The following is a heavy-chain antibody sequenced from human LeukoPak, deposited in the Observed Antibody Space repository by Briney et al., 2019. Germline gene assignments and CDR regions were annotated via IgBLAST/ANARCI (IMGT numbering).Heavy chain of an antibody. V-gene: IGHV1-46*01. J-gene: IGHJ4*02. CDR2: INPSGDIT. CDR3: ARPYIYGDYVDY. Sequence: VASVTVSCKASGYTFTRHYMHWVRQAPGQGLEWMGIINPSGDITSYAQKFQGRVIMTRDMSTSTDYMELSSLISEDTAVYYCARPYIYGDYVDYWGQGTLVTVSS. CDR1: GYTFTRHY. D-gene: IGHD5-24*01.